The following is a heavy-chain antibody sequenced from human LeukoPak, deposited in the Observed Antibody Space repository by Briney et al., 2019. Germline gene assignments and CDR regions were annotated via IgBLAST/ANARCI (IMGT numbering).Heavy chain of an antibody. J-gene: IGHJ5*02. CDR2: ISYDGYYK. D-gene: IGHD4-23*01. CDR3: ASAGAVTDSFVH. Sequence: PGVPLRLSCAASGFTFRTYTMHWVRQAPGKGLEWVASISYDGYYKYYAESVKGPFIISRDNSKYTLYLQINSLRADDTAVYYCASAGAVTDSFVHWGEGTLVIVSS. CDR1: GFTFRTYT. V-gene: IGHV3-30-3*01.